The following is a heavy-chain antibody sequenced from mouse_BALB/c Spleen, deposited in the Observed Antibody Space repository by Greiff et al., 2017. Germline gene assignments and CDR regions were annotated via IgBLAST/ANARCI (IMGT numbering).Heavy chain of an antibody. CDR3: ARTMITTGFAY. J-gene: IGHJ3*01. D-gene: IGHD2-4*01. Sequence: EVKLQESGPGLVKPSQSLSLTCSVTGYSITSGYYWNWIRQFPGNKLEWMGYISYDGSNNYNPSLKNRISITRDTSKNQFFLKLNSVTTEDTATYYCARTMITTGFAYWGQGTLVTVSA. V-gene: IGHV3-6*02. CDR1: GYSITSGYY. CDR2: ISYDGSN.